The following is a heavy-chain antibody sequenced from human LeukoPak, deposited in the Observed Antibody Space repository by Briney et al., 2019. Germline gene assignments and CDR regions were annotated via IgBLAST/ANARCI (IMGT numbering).Heavy chain of an antibody. J-gene: IGHJ4*02. CDR1: GFTFSSFD. CDR3: AKVNYYDSTGFFDY. D-gene: IGHD3-22*01. CDR2: ISGSGGRT. V-gene: IGHV3-23*01. Sequence: GGSLRLSSAASGFTFSSFDMSRVRQAPGKGLKWFSAISGSGGRTDYADSVKGRFTISRDNSKNTLYLQMNSLRAEDTAVYYCAKVNYYDSTGFFDYWGQGTLVTVSS.